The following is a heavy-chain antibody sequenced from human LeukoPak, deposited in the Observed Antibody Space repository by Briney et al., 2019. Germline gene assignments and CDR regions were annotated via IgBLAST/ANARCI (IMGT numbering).Heavy chain of an antibody. Sequence: ASVKVSCKASGYTFTGYYMHWVRQAPGQGLEWMGWINPNSGGTNYAQKFQGRVTMTRDTSISTAYMELSRLRSDDTAVYFCARVLRYYYGMDVWGQGAAVTVSS. CDR3: ARVLRYYYGMDV. CDR2: INPNSGGT. CDR1: GYTFTGYY. V-gene: IGHV1-2*02. J-gene: IGHJ6*02. D-gene: IGHD2-15*01.